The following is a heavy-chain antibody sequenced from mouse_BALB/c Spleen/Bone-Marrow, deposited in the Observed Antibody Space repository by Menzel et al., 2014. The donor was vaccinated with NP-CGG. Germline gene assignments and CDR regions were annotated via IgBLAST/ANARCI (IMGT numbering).Heavy chain of an antibody. Sequence: EVQRVESGAELVKPGASVKLSCTASGFNIKDTYMHWVKQRPEQGLEWIGRIDPANGNTKYDPKFQGKATITADTSSNTAYLQLSSLTSEDTAVYYCARWEYYAIDYWGQGTSVTVSS. CDR3: ARWEYYAIDY. CDR2: IDPANGNT. D-gene: IGHD4-1*01. J-gene: IGHJ4*01. V-gene: IGHV14-3*02. CDR1: GFNIKDTY.